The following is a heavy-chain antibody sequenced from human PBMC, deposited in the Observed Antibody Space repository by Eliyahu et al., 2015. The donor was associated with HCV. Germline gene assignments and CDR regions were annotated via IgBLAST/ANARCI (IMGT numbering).Heavy chain of an antibody. V-gene: IGHV3-21*01. Sequence: EVQLVESGGGLVKPXGSLRLSCXASGFTXSSYSMHWVRQAPGKGLEWVSSISSSSSYIYYADSVKGRFTISRDNAKNSLYLQMNSLRAEDTAVYYCARDPRGGATHQYFDYWGQGTLVTVSS. CDR3: ARDPRGGATHQYFDY. J-gene: IGHJ4*02. CDR1: GFTXSSYS. D-gene: IGHD1-26*01. CDR2: ISSSSSYI.